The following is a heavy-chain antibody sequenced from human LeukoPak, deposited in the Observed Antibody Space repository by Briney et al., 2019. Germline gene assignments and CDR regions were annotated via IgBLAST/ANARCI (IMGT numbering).Heavy chain of an antibody. Sequence: GGSLRLSCAASGFTFSTYWMHWVRQAPGKGLVWVSRINTDESRTNYADSVKGRFTISRDNAKNTVYLHLNSLRAEDTAVYYCARGALYSYYMDVWGKGTTVTVSS. J-gene: IGHJ6*03. CDR3: ARGALYSYYMDV. CDR1: GFTFSTYW. CDR2: INTDESRT. V-gene: IGHV3-74*01.